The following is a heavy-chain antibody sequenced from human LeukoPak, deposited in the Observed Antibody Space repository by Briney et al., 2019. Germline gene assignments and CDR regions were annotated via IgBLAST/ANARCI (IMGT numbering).Heavy chain of an antibody. D-gene: IGHD2-2*01. Sequence: GGSLRLSCAASGFTFSSYEMNWVRQAPGKGLEWVSYISSTSSSIHYADSVKGRFTISRDNAKNSLYLQMNSLRAEDTAVYYCARYQSETSLDYWGQGTLVTVSS. J-gene: IGHJ4*02. CDR1: GFTFSSYE. V-gene: IGHV3-48*03. CDR2: ISSTSSSI. CDR3: ARYQSETSLDY.